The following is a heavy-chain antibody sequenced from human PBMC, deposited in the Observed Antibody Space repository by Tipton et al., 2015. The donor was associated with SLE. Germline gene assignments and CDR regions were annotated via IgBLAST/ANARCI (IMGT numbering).Heavy chain of an antibody. CDR2: IYYSGST. J-gene: IGHJ4*02. V-gene: IGHV4-30-4*08. D-gene: IGHD3-22*01. CDR3: ARVEDYYDSSGYDY. Sequence: TLSLTCTVSGGSISSGGYYWSWIRQHPGKGLEWIGYIYYSGSTYYNPSLKSRVTISVDTSKNQFSLKLSSVTAADTAVYYCARVEDYYDSSGYDYWGQGTLVTVSS. CDR1: GGSISSGGYY.